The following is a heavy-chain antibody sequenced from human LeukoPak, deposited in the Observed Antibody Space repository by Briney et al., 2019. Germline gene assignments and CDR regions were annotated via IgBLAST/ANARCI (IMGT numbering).Heavy chain of an antibody. J-gene: IGHJ4*02. Sequence: PSETLSLTCAVYGGSFSGYYWSWIRQPPGKGLEWIGEINHSGSTNYNPSLKSRVTISVDTSKNQFSLKLSSVTAADTAVYYCARKNAGLLWFGELFLDFDYWGQGTLVTVSS. V-gene: IGHV4-34*01. CDR3: ARKNAGLLWFGELFLDFDY. CDR2: INHSGST. CDR1: GGSFSGYY. D-gene: IGHD3-10*01.